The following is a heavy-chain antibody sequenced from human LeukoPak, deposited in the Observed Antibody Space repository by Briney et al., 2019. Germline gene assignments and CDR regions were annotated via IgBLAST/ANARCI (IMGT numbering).Heavy chain of an antibody. CDR2: IHPKSGVS. CDR3: ARDGDYMMVDFDY. J-gene: IGHJ4*02. V-gene: IGHV1-2*02. CDR1: GFSFTDYY. D-gene: IGHD4-17*01. Sequence: ASVTVSCKASGFSFTDYYMYWVRQAPGQGLEWMGWIHPKSGVSKSAQKLQGRVTVTRDTSISTLYMELSSLTSDDTAVFYCARDGDYMMVDFDYWGQGTLVTVSS.